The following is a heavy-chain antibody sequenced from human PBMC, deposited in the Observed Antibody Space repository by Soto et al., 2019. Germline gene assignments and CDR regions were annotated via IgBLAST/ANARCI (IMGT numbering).Heavy chain of an antibody. CDR1: EFTFSSYG. D-gene: IGHD3-22*01. CDR3: AKDTYYHDTTGHYVFDY. CDR2: ISYDGSKK. V-gene: IGHV3-30*18. Sequence: QVQLVESGGGVVQPGRSLTLSCAASEFTFSSYGIHWVRQAPGKGLEWVAVISYDGSKKQYADSVKGRFTISRDNSKNXXHLQMNSLRAEDTAVYYCAKDTYYHDTTGHYVFDYWGQGTLVTVSS. J-gene: IGHJ4*02.